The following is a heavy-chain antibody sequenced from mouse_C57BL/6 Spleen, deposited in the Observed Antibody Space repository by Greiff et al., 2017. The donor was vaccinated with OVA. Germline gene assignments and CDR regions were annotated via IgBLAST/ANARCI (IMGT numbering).Heavy chain of an antibody. CDR1: GYTFTSYN. CDR3: ARGSNYAFAY. CDR2: IYPGNGDT. D-gene: IGHD2-5*01. Sequence: QVQLKESGAELVRPGASVKMSCKASGYTFTSYNMHWVKQTPRQGLEWIGDIYPGNGDTSYNQKFKGKATLTVDKSSSTAYKQLSSLTSEDSAVYCCARGSNYAFAYWGQGTLVTVSA. V-gene: IGHV1-12*01. J-gene: IGHJ3*01.